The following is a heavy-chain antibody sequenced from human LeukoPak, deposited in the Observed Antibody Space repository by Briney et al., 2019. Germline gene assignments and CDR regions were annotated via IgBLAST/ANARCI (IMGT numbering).Heavy chain of an antibody. CDR2: TWYDGSKT. D-gene: IGHD3-10*01. Sequence: GRSLRLSCAASGFTFSSHGMQWVRQAPGKGLEWVALTWYDGSKTNYVDSVMGRFTISRDSSKNTLYLQMDNLRVEDTAVYFCAKDLSYGSLWFDPWGQGTLVTVSS. V-gene: IGHV3-33*06. J-gene: IGHJ5*02. CDR1: GFTFSSHG. CDR3: AKDLSYGSLWFDP.